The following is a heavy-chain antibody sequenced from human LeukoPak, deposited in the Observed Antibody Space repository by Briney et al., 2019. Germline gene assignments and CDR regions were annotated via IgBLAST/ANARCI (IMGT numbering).Heavy chain of an antibody. D-gene: IGHD1-1*01. V-gene: IGHV4-59*01. CDR3: AGGDTTLPTGSYLDY. CDR2: IYYTGII. Sequence: SETLSLTCIVSGVSISRYYWSWIRQPPGKGLEWIGHIYYTGIIDYNSSLKSRVTISVDTSRNQFSLRLSSVTASDTAVYYCAGGDTTLPTGSYLDYWGQGTLVTVSS. CDR1: GVSISRYY. J-gene: IGHJ4*02.